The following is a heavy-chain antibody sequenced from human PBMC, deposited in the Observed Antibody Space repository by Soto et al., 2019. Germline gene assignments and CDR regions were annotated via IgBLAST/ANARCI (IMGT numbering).Heavy chain of an antibody. CDR3: ARPQGSGSYSPFDY. V-gene: IGHV3-20*04. CDR2: INWNGGST. CDR1: GFTFDDYG. Sequence: GGSLRLFCAASGFTFDDYGMSWVRQAPGKGLEWVSGINWNGGSTGYADSVKGRFTISRDNAKNSLYLQMNSLRAEDTALYYCARPQGSGSYSPFDYWGQGTLVTVSS. D-gene: IGHD3-10*01. J-gene: IGHJ4*02.